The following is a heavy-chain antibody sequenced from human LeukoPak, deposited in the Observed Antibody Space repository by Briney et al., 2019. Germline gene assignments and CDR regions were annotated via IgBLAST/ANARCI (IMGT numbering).Heavy chain of an antibody. CDR2: ISSSGSTI. CDR3: ARGTYSGSYYVIY. D-gene: IGHD1-26*01. Sequence: GGSLRLSCAASGFTFSDYYMSWIRQAPGKGLEWVSFISSSGSTIYYADSVKGRFTISRDNAENSLYLQMNSLRAEDTAVYYCARGTYSGSYYVIYWGQGTLVTVSS. CDR1: GFTFSDYY. V-gene: IGHV3-11*01. J-gene: IGHJ4*02.